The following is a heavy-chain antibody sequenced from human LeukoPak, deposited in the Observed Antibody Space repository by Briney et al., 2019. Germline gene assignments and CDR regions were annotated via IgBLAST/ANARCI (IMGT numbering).Heavy chain of an antibody. CDR3: ARHRRAARPTRHYYYYYMDV. Sequence: PSETLSLTCAVYGGSFSGYYWSWIRQPPGKGLEWIGEINHSGSTNYNPSLKSRVTISVDTSKNQFSLKLSSVTAADTAVYYCARHRRAARPTRHYYYYYMDVWGKGTTVTVSS. CDR1: GGSFSGYY. J-gene: IGHJ6*03. V-gene: IGHV4-34*01. CDR2: INHSGST. D-gene: IGHD6-6*01.